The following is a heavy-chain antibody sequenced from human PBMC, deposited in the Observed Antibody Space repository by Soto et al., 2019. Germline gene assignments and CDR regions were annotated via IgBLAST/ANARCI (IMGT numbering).Heavy chain of an antibody. V-gene: IGHV3-30*18. CDR2: TSSDGNNK. CDR1: GFTFSSYG. D-gene: IGHD6-13*01. CDR3: AKDQGSSWYSSFYYYYGMDV. J-gene: IGHJ6*02. Sequence: PGGSLRLSCAASGFTFSSYGMHWVRQAPGKGLEWVAVTSSDGNNKRYADSVKDRFTISRDNSKNTLYLQMYSLRAEDTAVYYCAKDQGSSWYSSFYYYYGMDVWGQGTTLTVSS.